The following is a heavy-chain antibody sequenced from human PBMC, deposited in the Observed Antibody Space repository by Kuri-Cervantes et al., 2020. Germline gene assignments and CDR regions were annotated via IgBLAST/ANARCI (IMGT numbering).Heavy chain of an antibody. CDR3: ARDWEAARVFDY. CDR2: IKQDGSEK. D-gene: IGHD6-6*01. V-gene: IGHV3-7*01. J-gene: IGHJ4*02. CDR1: GFTFSSYW. Sequence: GGSLRLSCAASGFTFSSYWMSWVRQAPGKGLEWVANIKQDGSEKYYADSVKGRFTISRDNAKNSLYLQMNSLRDEDTAVYYCARDWEAARVFDYWGQGTLVTVSS.